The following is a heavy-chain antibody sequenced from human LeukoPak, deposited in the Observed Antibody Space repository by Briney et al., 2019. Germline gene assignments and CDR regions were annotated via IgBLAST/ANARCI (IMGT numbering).Heavy chain of an antibody. J-gene: IGHJ4*02. CDR3: AKVGEGTGATMAPIDY. CDR1: GFTFSNYA. D-gene: IGHD1-26*01. V-gene: IGHV3-23*01. CDR2: ISGSGLST. Sequence: PEGSLRLSCAASGFTFSNYAMSWVRQAPGKGLEWVSGISGSGLSTYYADSVKGRFTISRDISKNTLYLQMNSLRAEDTAVYYCAKVGEGTGATMAPIDYWGQGTLVTVSS.